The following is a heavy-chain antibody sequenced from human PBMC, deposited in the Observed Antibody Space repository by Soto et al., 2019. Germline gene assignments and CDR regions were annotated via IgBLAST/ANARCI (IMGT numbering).Heavy chain of an antibody. Sequence: ASVKVSCKASGYTFTSYAMHWVRQAPRQRLEWMGWINAGNGNTKYSQKFQGRVTITRDTSASTAYMELSSLRSEDTAVYYCARSSSSSVDWFDPWGQGTLVTVSS. V-gene: IGHV1-3*01. J-gene: IGHJ5*02. D-gene: IGHD6-6*01. CDR2: INAGNGNT. CDR3: ARSSSSSVDWFDP. CDR1: GYTFTSYA.